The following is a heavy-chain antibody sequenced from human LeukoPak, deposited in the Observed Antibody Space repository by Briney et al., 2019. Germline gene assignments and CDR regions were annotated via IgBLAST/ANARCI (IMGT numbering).Heavy chain of an antibody. Sequence: GASVKVSCKASGGTFSSYAISWVRQAPGQGLEWMGVIIPIFGTANYAQKFQGRVTITADKSTSTAYMELSSLRSEDTAVYSCASCAAPIYEYYMDVWGKGTTVTVSS. CDR3: ASCAAPIYEYYMDV. CDR1: GGTFSSYA. CDR2: IIPIFGTA. V-gene: IGHV1-69*06. D-gene: IGHD6-25*01. J-gene: IGHJ6*03.